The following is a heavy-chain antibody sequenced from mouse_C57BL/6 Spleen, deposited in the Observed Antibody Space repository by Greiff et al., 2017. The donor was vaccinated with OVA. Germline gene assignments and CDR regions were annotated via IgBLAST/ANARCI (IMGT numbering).Heavy chain of an antibody. J-gene: IGHJ1*03. CDR1: GYTFTDYE. CDR3: TRKANLLLRYFDV. D-gene: IGHD1-1*01. Sequence: QVQLQQSGAELVRPGASVTLSCKASGYTFTDYEMHWVKQPPVPGLEWIGAIDPETGGTAYNQKFKGKAILTADKSSSTAYMELRSLTSEDSAVYYCTRKANLLLRYFDVWGTGTTVTVSS. V-gene: IGHV1-15*01. CDR2: IDPETGGT.